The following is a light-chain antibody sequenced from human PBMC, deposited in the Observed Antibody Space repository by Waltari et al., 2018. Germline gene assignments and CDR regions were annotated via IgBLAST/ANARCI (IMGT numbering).Light chain of an antibody. Sequence: DIVMTQSPLSLPVTPGEPASISCRSSQSLLNSNGFNYLDWYLQRPGQSPQLLIYLGSHRAPGVPDRFSASALGTDFTLKISRVEAEDVGVYYCMQALQTPWGFGKGTKVEI. V-gene: IGKV2-28*01. CDR1: QSLLNSNGFNY. CDR2: LGS. J-gene: IGKJ1*01. CDR3: MQALQTPWG.